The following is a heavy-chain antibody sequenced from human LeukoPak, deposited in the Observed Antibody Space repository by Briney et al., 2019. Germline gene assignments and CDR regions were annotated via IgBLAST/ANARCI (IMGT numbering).Heavy chain of an antibody. Sequence: ASVKVSCKASGYTFTGYYMHWVRQAPGQGLEWMGWINPNSGGTNYAQKFQGRVTMTRDTSISTAYMELSRLRSDDTAVYYCAKRSVAGTGPSFYYYYMDVWGKGTTVTISS. CDR2: INPNSGGT. CDR1: GYTFTGYY. D-gene: IGHD6-19*01. CDR3: AKRSVAGTGPSFYYYYMDV. J-gene: IGHJ6*03. V-gene: IGHV1-2*02.